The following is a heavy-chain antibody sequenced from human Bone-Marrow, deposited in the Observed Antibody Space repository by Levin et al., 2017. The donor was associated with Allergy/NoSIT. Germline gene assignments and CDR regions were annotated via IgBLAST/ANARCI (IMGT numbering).Heavy chain of an antibody. J-gene: IGHJ4*02. CDR1: GFTFSSYA. D-gene: IGHD3-22*01. Sequence: PGESLKISCAASGFTFSSYAMSWVRQAPGKGLEWVSAISGSGGSTYYADSVKGRFTISRDNSKNTLYLQMNSLRAEDTAVYYCAKDCDGYYDSSGYYPGGDDYWGQGTLVTVSS. CDR2: ISGSGGST. CDR3: AKDCDGYYDSSGYYPGGDDY. V-gene: IGHV3-23*01.